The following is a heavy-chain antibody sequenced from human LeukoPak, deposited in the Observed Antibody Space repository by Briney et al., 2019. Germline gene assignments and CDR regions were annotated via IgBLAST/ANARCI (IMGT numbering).Heavy chain of an antibody. CDR2: IYSSGSS. V-gene: IGHV4-4*07. CDR3: ARDLGFWSGPDY. J-gene: IGHJ4*02. CDR1: GGSISSYY. Sequence: SETLSLTCTVSGGSISSYYWSWIRQPAGKGLQWIGRIYSSGSSNYNPSLKSRVTMSIDTSKNQFSLRLSSVTAADTAVYYCARDLGFWSGPDYWGQGTLVTVSS. D-gene: IGHD3-3*01.